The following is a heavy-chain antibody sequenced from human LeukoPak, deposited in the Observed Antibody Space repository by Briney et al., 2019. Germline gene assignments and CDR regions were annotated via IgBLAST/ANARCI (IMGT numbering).Heavy chain of an antibody. CDR1: GYSFTSYW. D-gene: IGHD6-13*01. CDR3: ARPAAGTGRVYYGMDV. V-gene: IGHV5-51*01. J-gene: IGHJ6*02. Sequence: PGESLKISCKGSGYSFTSYWIGWVRQMPGKGLEWTGIIYPGDSDTRYSPSLQGQVTISADKSISTAYLQWSSLKASDTAMYYCARPAAGTGRVYYGMDVWGQGTTVTVSS. CDR2: IYPGDSDT.